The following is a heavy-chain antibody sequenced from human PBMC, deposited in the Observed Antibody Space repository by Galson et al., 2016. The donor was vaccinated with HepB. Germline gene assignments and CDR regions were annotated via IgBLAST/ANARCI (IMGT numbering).Heavy chain of an antibody. CDR1: GSIITNNW. J-gene: IGHJ4*02. CDR2: IYHSGNT. CDR3: AREFSGRLVW. D-gene: IGHD3-10*01. Sequence: SETLSLTCALSGSIITNNWWSWVRQPPGKGLEWIGEIYHSGNTHYNPALKSRVTMSVDKSRSHFTLDLTSVTAADTAIYYCAREFSGRLVWWGQGTLVSVSS. V-gene: IGHV4-4*02.